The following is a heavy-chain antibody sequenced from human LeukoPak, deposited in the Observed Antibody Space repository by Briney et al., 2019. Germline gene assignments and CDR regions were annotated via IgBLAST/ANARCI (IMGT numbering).Heavy chain of an antibody. D-gene: IGHD5-18*01. J-gene: IGHJ4*02. CDR1: GYTFTSYD. CDR2: MNPNSGNT. CDR3: ATDRRGYSFDY. Sequence: ASVNVSCKASGYTFTSYDINWVRQATGQGLEWMGWMNPNSGNTGYAQKFQGRVTITRNTSISTAYMELSSLRSEDTAVYYCATDRRGYSFDYWGQGTLVTVSS. V-gene: IGHV1-8*03.